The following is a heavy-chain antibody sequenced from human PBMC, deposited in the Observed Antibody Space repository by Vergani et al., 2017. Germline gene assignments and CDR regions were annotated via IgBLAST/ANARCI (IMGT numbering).Heavy chain of an antibody. Sequence: QVHLQESGPGLVKPSETLSLSCTVSGGSISTGGYYWTWIRQRPGKALEWIGFVYDSGNTYYNPSLGGRVSISADTSKNQFSLKLNFVTAADTAVYYCARRSYMPEPPTYYSFDFWGRGTLVTVSS. CDR2: VYDSGNT. V-gene: IGHV4-31*03. D-gene: IGHD2-2*01. J-gene: IGHJ4*02. CDR1: GGSISTGGYY. CDR3: ARRSYMPEPPTYYSFDF.